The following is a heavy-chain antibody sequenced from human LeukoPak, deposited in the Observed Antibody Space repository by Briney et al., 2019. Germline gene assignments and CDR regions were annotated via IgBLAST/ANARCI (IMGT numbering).Heavy chain of an antibody. V-gene: IGHV1-2*02. Sequence: ASVKVSYKASGYTFTGYYMHWVRQAPGQGLEWMGWINPNSGGTNYAQKFQGRVTMTRDTSISTAYMELSRLRSDDTAVYYCARVPLGACSSTSCYYGMDVWGQGTTVTVSS. CDR3: ARVPLGACSSTSCYYGMDV. D-gene: IGHD2-2*01. CDR1: GYTFTGYY. J-gene: IGHJ6*02. CDR2: INPNSGGT.